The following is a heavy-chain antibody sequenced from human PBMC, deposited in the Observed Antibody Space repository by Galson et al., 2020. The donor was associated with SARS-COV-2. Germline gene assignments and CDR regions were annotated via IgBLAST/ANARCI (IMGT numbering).Heavy chain of an antibody. V-gene: IGHV3-33*01. D-gene: IGHD6-6*01. CDR1: GFTFSSYG. J-gene: IGHJ4*02. Sequence: GGSLRLSCAASGFTFSSYGMHWVRQAPGKGLECVAVIRYDGSNQYYADSVKGRFTIARDNSKNTLYLQMNSLRAEDTAVYYCARDTLGLEARIFDYWGQGTLVTVSS. CDR3: ARDTLGLEARIFDY. CDR2: IRYDGSNQ.